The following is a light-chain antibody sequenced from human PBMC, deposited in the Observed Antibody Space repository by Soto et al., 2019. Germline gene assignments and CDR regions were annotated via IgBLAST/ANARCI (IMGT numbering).Light chain of an antibody. Sequence: DIQMTQSPSSLSASVGDRVTITCRASQSISSYLNWYQQKPGKAPKLLIYAASSLQSGVPSRFSGSGSGTYFTITISSLQPEDFATYYCQQSYSTLLTFGQGTKLEIK. CDR3: QQSYSTLLT. J-gene: IGKJ2*01. CDR1: QSISSY. V-gene: IGKV1-39*01. CDR2: AAS.